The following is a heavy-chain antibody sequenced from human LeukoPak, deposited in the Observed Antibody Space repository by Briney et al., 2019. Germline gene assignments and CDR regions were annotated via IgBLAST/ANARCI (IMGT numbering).Heavy chain of an antibody. Sequence: GGSLRLSCAASGFTFSSYAMSWVRQAPGKGLEWVSAISGSGGSTYYADSVKGRFTISRDNSKNTLYLQMNSLRAEDTAVYYCARDVSSSWWGPGGNWFDPWGQGTLVTVSS. D-gene: IGHD6-13*01. CDR3: ARDVSSSWWGPGGNWFDP. J-gene: IGHJ5*02. CDR2: ISGSGGST. V-gene: IGHV3-23*01. CDR1: GFTFSSYA.